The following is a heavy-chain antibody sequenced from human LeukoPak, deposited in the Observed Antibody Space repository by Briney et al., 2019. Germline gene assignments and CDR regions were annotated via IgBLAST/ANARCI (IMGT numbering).Heavy chain of an antibody. J-gene: IGHJ4*02. V-gene: IGHV4-31*03. Sequence: SETLSLTCTVSGGSISSGGYYWSWIRQHPGKGLEWIGYIYYSGSTYYNPSLKSRVTISVDTSKNQFSLKLSSVTAADTAVYYCARVREGPPRNRVYYFDYWGQGTLVTVSS. CDR1: GGSISSGGYY. D-gene: IGHD1-14*01. CDR2: IYYSGST. CDR3: ARVREGPPRNRVYYFDY.